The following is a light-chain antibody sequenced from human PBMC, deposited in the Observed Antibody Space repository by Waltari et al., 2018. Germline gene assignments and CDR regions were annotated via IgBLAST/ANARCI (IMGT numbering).Light chain of an antibody. CDR1: QGIGRA. J-gene: IGKJ4*01. CDR2: DAS. CDR3: HQFYTYPLT. V-gene: IGKV1-13*02. Sequence: AIQLTQSPSSLSASERDRVSITCRASQGIGRALAWYQQKPGQPPRLLIYDASSLESGGPSRFSGSGSGRDFTLTISSLQPEDFATYYCHQFYTYPLTFGGGTKVDIK.